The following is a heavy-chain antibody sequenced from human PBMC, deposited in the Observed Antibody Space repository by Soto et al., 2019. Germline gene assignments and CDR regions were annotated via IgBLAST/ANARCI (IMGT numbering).Heavy chain of an antibody. J-gene: IGHJ4*02. V-gene: IGHV4-4*02. Sequence: SETLSLTCAVSGVSISSGNWWTWVRQSPQRGLEYIGEIFHDGTANYYPSFERRVAISVDTSKNQFSLKLTSVTAADTAIYFCARLVYDTRLNYMYFDFWGQRTRVTVCS. D-gene: IGHD3-10*01. CDR2: IFHDGTA. CDR1: GVSISSGNW. CDR3: ARLVYDTRLNYMYFDF.